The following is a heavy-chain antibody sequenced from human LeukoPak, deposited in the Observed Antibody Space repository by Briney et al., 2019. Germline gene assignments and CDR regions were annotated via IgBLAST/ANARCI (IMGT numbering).Heavy chain of an antibody. J-gene: IGHJ5*02. Sequence: ASVKVSCKVSGYTLTELSMHWVRQAPGQGLEWMGIINPSGGSTSYAQKFQGRVTMTRDTSTSTVYMELSSLRSEDTAVYYCARVGSNIPWGQGTLVTVSS. V-gene: IGHV1-46*01. D-gene: IGHD2/OR15-2a*01. CDR3: ARVGSNIP. CDR2: INPSGGST. CDR1: GYTLTELS.